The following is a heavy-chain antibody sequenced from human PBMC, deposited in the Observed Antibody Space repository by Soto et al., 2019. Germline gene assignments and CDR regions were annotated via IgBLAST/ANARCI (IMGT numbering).Heavy chain of an antibody. J-gene: IGHJ4*02. V-gene: IGHV1-69*13. Sequence: SVQVSSCASGGTFSSCAISWLRQAPGQGLEWMGGIIPIFGTANYAQKFQGRVTITADESTSTAYMELSSLRSEDTAVYYCARESRYCSGGSCYFLPGIDYWGQGTLVTVSS. D-gene: IGHD2-15*01. CDR2: IIPIFGTA. CDR3: ARESRYCSGGSCYFLPGIDY. CDR1: GGTFSSCA.